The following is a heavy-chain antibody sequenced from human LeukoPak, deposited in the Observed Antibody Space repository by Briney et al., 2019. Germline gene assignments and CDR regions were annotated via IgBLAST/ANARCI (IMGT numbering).Heavy chain of an antibody. J-gene: IGHJ4*02. V-gene: IGHV1-8*03. CDR2: MNPYSGDS. D-gene: IGHD4-17*01. CDR3: ARTTSLTASGYDC. Sequence: ASVKVSCKTSGYTFTTYHINWVRQASGQGLEWLGWMNPYSGDSGYAQRFQGRLSITSDTSISTAYMELGSLKSDDTAVYFCARTTSLTASGYDCWGQGTLVTVSS. CDR1: GYTFTTYH.